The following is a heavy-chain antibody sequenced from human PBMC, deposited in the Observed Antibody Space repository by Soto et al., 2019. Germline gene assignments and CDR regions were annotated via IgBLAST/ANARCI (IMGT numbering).Heavy chain of an antibody. Sequence: EVQLLESGGGLVQPGGSLRLSCAASGFTFSSYAMSWVRQAPGKELEWVSAISGSGGSTYYADSVKGRFTISRDNSKNTLYLLMNSLRAEDTAVYYCAKGGRYSGSRFYFDYWGQGTLVTVSS. CDR3: AKGGRYSGSRFYFDY. D-gene: IGHD1-26*01. CDR1: GFTFSSYA. CDR2: ISGSGGST. V-gene: IGHV3-23*01. J-gene: IGHJ4*02.